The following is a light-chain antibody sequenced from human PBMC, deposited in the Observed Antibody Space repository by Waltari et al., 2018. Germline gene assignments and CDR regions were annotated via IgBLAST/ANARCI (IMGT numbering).Light chain of an antibody. Sequence: DIVMTQSPDSLAVSLGERATINCKSSQSILYSSNNKNQLAGYQQKPGQRPKLLISWASTRVSGVPDRFSGSGSGTDVTLTISSLQAEDVAVYYCQQYYSNPLTFGPGTKVDI. CDR3: QQYYSNPLT. CDR2: WAS. CDR1: QSILYSSNNKNQ. V-gene: IGKV4-1*01. J-gene: IGKJ3*01.